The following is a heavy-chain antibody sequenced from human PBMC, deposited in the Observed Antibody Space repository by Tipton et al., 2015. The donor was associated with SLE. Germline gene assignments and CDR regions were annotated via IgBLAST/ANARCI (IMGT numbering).Heavy chain of an antibody. J-gene: IGHJ4*02. CDR2: FAHSGST. Sequence: TLSLTCSVSGYSITNIYYWGWIRQTPGKGLEWIGSFAHSGSTFYNPSLKSRVSISASTSKNEFSLTLTSVTVADTAVYFCARGGITMFGLVTSDYWGQGAMVTVSS. D-gene: IGHD3-3*01. CDR3: ARGGITMFGLVTSDY. V-gene: IGHV4-38-2*02. CDR1: GYSITNIYY.